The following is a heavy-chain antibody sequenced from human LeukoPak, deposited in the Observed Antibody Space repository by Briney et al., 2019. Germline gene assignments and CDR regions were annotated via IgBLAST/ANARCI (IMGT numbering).Heavy chain of an antibody. D-gene: IGHD3-9*01. Sequence: GASVKVSCKASGYTFTSYGISWVRQAPGQGLEWMGWISAYNGNTNYAQKLQGRVTMTTDTSTSTAYMELRSLRSDDTAVYYCARGRVLYYDILTGYDYWGQGTLVTVSS. J-gene: IGHJ4*02. CDR2: ISAYNGNT. CDR1: GYTFTSYG. CDR3: ARGRVLYYDILTGYDY. V-gene: IGHV1-18*01.